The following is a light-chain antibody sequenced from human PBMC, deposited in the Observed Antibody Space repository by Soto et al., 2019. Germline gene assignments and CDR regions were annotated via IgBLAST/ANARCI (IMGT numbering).Light chain of an antibody. CDR3: SSYTTGGSYV. CDR2: DVS. V-gene: IGLV2-14*01. J-gene: IGLJ1*01. Sequence: QSVLTQPASVSGSPGLSIAISCTGTSSDVGGYNSVSWCQQHPGKAPKLMIYDVSNRPSGVSNRFSGSKSGNTASLTISGLQAEDEGDYYCSSYTTGGSYVFGTGTKLTVL. CDR1: SSDVGGYNS.